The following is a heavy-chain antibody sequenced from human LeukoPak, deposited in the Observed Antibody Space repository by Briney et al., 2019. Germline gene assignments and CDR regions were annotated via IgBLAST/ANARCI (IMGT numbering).Heavy chain of an antibody. CDR3: AREKMATIDY. D-gene: IGHD5-24*01. Sequence: GGSLRLSCAASRFSFSSYSMNWVRQAPGKGLEWVSSISSSTSYIYYADSVRGRFTISRDNAKNSLYLQMNILRAEDTAVYYCAREKMATIDYWGQGTLVTVSS. J-gene: IGHJ4*02. V-gene: IGHV3-21*01. CDR2: ISSSTSYI. CDR1: RFSFSSYS.